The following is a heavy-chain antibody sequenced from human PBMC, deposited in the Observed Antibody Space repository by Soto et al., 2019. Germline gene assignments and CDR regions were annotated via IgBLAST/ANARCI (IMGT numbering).Heavy chain of an antibody. J-gene: IGHJ6*03. V-gene: IGHV3-21*01. D-gene: IGHD4-17*01. CDR3: ASGDLYGDYVGDYYYYYMDV. CDR2: ISSSSSYI. Sequence: GGSLILSCAASGFTFSSYSMNWVRQAPGKGLEWVSSISSSSSYIYYADSVKGRFTISRDNAKNSLYLQMNSLRAEDTAVYYCASGDLYGDYVGDYYYYYMDVWGKGTTVTVSS. CDR1: GFTFSSYS.